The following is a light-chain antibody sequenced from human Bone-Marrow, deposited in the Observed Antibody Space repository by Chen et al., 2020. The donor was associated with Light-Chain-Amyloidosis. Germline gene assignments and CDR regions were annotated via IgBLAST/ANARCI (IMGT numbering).Light chain of an antibody. V-gene: IGLV3-25*03. J-gene: IGLJ2*01. CDR1: DLPTKY. CDR3: QSADSSGTYEVI. Sequence: SYEVTQPPSGSVSPGHTARITCSGDDLPTKYAYWYQQKPGQAPVLVIHRDTERPSGISERFSGSSSGTTATLTISGVQAEDEADYHCQSADSSGTYEVIFGGGTKLTVL. CDR2: RDT.